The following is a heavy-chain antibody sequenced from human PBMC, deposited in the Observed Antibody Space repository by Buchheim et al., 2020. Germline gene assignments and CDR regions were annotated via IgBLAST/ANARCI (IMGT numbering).Heavy chain of an antibody. Sequence: EVQLLEFGGGLVQPGGSLRLSCGASGFTFTRYAMSWVRQAPGKGLEWVSGISASGGSTDYADSVTGRFTLPRDKSKHTLYLQIDSQRAEDTAVYYCAKIRVVEPAAIPGYIDVWGKGTT. V-gene: IGHV3-23*01. CDR2: ISASGGST. CDR3: AKIRVVEPAAIPGYIDV. CDR1: GFTFTRYA. J-gene: IGHJ6*03. D-gene: IGHD2-2*02.